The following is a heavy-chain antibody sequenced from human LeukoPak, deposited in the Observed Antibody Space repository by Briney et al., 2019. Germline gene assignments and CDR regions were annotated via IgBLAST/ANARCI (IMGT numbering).Heavy chain of an antibody. CDR1: GGSFSGYY. V-gene: IGHV4-34*01. Sequence: PSETLSLTCAVYGGSFSGYYWSWIRQPPGKGLEWIGEINHSGSTNYNTSLKSRVTISVDTSKNQFSLKLSSVTAADTAVYYCARVAPDDWGFDYWGQGTLVTVSS. J-gene: IGHJ4*02. D-gene: IGHD7-27*01. CDR3: ARVAPDDWGFDY. CDR2: INHSGST.